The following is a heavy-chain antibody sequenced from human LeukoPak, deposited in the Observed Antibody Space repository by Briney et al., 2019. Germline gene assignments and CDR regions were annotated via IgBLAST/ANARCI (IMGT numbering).Heavy chain of an antibody. D-gene: IGHD3-10*01. Sequence: PSETLSLTCTVSGGSIETYYWNWIRQPAGKGLEWIGRIYTGGYTDYNPSLNSRVTMSLDTSKNLFSLKLNSVTAADTAAYYCSSXXRHASGTYYNAHFDYWGQGILVTVSS. J-gene: IGHJ4*02. V-gene: IGHV4-4*07. CDR3: SSXXRHASGTYYNAHFDY. CDR1: GGSIETYY. CDR2: IYTGGYT.